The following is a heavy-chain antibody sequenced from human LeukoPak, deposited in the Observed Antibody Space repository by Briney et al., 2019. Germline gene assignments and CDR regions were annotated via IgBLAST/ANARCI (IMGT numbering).Heavy chain of an antibody. CDR1: GFTFSDYY. V-gene: IGHV3-11*01. J-gene: IGHJ4*02. D-gene: IGHD4-17*01. CDR3: ARVITVTSLDY. Sequence: GGSLRLSCPASGFTFSDYYMSWIRQAPGKGLEWVSYISSSGSTIYYADSVKGRFTISRDNAKNSLYLQMNSLRAEDTAVYYCARVITVTSLDYWGQGTLVTVSS. CDR2: ISSSGSTI.